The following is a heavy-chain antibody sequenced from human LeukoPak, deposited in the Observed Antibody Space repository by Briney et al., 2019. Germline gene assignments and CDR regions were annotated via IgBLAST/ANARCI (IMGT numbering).Heavy chain of an antibody. D-gene: IGHD6-13*01. CDR2: IYYSGST. CDR1: GGSISGYY. V-gene: IGHV4-59*12. J-gene: IGHJ5*02. Sequence: SETLSLTCTVSGGSISGYYWSWIRQPPGKGLEWIGYIYYSGSTNYNSSLKSRVTISVDTSKNQFSLKLSSVTAADTAVYYCATRPDIAAAGPGWFDPWGQGTLVTVSS. CDR3: ATRPDIAAAGPGWFDP.